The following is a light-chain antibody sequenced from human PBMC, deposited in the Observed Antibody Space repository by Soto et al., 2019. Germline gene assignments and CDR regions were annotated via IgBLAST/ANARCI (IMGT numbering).Light chain of an antibody. CDR2: AAS. CDR1: QSTGATY. Sequence: EIVLTQSPGTLSLSPGETATLSCRASQSTGATYLAWYQQKPGQAPRLLIYAASSRATGITDRFSGSGSGTDFTLTISRLEPEDFAVYYYQQYGASQDTFGQRTKLEIK. V-gene: IGKV3-20*01. J-gene: IGKJ2*01. CDR3: QQYGASQDT.